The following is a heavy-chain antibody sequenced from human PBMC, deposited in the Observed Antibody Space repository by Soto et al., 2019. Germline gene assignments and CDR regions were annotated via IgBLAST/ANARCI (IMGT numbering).Heavy chain of an antibody. CDR3: VKESRLLGY. J-gene: IGHJ4*02. Sequence: EVQLVESGGDLVQPGGSLRLSCGASGFTLSTSWMTWVRQAPGMGLEWVANINEDGSEKNHADSVKGRFTISRDNGKKSVYLQMNSLRAEGTAVYYCVKESRLLGYWGQGTLVIVSA. CDR2: INEDGSEK. V-gene: IGHV3-7*03. CDR1: GFTLSTSW.